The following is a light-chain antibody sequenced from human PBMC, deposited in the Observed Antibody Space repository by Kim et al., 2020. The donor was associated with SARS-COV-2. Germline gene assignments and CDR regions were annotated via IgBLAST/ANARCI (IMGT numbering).Light chain of an antibody. V-gene: IGKV1-5*03. CDR3: HQYDSYPWT. CDR1: QTVNIW. Sequence: DIQMTQSPSALSASVGDRVTITCRASQTVNIWLAWYQKKPGKAPKLLIDKASSLESGVPSRFSGSGSGTDFTLTISSLQPEDFAAYYCHQYDSYPWTLGQGTKVDI. CDR2: KAS. J-gene: IGKJ1*01.